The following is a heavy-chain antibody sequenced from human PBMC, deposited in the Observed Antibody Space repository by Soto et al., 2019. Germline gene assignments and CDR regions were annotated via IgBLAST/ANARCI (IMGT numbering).Heavy chain of an antibody. V-gene: IGHV4-31*03. J-gene: IGHJ1*01. CDR1: GGSISSGDYY. D-gene: IGHD4-17*01. CDR3: ASVDYGGNSAGYFQH. Sequence: QVQLQESGPGLVKPSQTLSLTCTVSGGSISSGDYYWSWIRQHPGKGLEWIGYIYYSGSTYYNPSLKGRVTISVDTSKNPFSLKLSSVTAADTAVYYCASVDYGGNSAGYFQHWGQGTLVTVSS. CDR2: IYYSGST.